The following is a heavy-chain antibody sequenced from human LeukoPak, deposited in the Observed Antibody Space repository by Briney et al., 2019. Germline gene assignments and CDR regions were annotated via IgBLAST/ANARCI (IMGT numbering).Heavy chain of an antibody. CDR1: GGSFSGYY. J-gene: IGHJ6*02. V-gene: IGHV4-59*10. Sequence: SETLSLTCAVYGGSFSGYYWSWIRQPAGKGLEWIGRIYTSGSTNYNPSLKSRVTMSVDTSKSQFSLKLSSVTAADTAVYYCARGGATAPRGYYYYYGMDVWGQGTTVTVSS. CDR3: ARGGATAPRGYYYYYGMDV. D-gene: IGHD1-26*01. CDR2: IYTSGST.